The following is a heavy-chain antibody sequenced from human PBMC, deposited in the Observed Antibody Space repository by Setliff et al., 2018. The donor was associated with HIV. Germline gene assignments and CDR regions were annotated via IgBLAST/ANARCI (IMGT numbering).Heavy chain of an antibody. D-gene: IGHD2-2*01. V-gene: IGHV4-61*09. CDR2: IFTSGST. CDR3: TRHAGRENQLPHTYYYYMDV. J-gene: IGHJ6*03. Sequence: SETLSLTCTVSGGSVSSGSYFWSWIRQPAGKGLEWIGHIFTSGSTSYNPSLKSRLTISVDPSKHQFSLKMSSVTAADTAVYYCTRHAGRENQLPHTYYYYMDVWGKGATVTVSS. CDR1: GGSVSSGSYF.